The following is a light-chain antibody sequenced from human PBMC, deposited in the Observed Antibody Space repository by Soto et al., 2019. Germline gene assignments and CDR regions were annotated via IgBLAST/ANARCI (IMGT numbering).Light chain of an antibody. CDR2: EVS. CDR3: TSYSRYRVLV. Sequence: QSALTQPASVSGSLGQSITISCTGTSSDIGGYKYVSWYQQHPGKVPKLIIFEVSNRPSGVSDRFSGSNSGNTASLTISGLQAEDEADYYCTSYSRYRVLVFGGGTKVTV. CDR1: SSDIGGYKY. J-gene: IGLJ3*02. V-gene: IGLV2-14*01.